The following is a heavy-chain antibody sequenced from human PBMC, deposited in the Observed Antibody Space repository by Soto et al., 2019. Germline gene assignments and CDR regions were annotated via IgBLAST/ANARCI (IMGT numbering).Heavy chain of an antibody. CDR2: IYYSGST. CDR1: GGSISSYY. CDR3: ARVARWNKYYYYYMDV. Sequence: QVQLQESGPGLVKPSETLSLTCTVSGGSISSYYWSWIRQPPGKGLEWLGYIYYSGSTNYNPSLKSRVTISVDTSKNQFSLKLSSVTAADTAVYHCARVARWNKYYYYYMDVWGKGTTVTVSS. V-gene: IGHV4-59*01. D-gene: IGHD1-1*01. J-gene: IGHJ6*03.